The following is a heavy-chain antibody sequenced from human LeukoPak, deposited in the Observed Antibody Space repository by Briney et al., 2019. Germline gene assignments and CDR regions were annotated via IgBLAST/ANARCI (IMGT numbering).Heavy chain of an antibody. J-gene: IGHJ4*02. Sequence: SETLSLTCTVSGGSISSYYWSWIRQPPGKGLEWIGYIYYGGSTNYNPSLKSRVSMSVDTSKNQFSLNLSSVTAADTAVYHCARLLAGCPGGRCRAHFDYWGQGTLVTVSS. CDR1: GGSISSYY. CDR3: ARLLAGCPGGRCRAHFDY. D-gene: IGHD2-15*01. V-gene: IGHV4-59*01. CDR2: IYYGGST.